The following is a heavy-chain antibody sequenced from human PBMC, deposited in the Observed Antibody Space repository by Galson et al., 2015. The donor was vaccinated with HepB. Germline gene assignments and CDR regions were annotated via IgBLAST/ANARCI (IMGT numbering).Heavy chain of an antibody. CDR1: GFTFDDYA. V-gene: IGHV3-9*01. CDR3: AKVAVAGTLFDY. J-gene: IGHJ4*02. D-gene: IGHD6-19*01. Sequence: SLRLSCAASGFTFDDYAMHWVRQAPGKGLEWVSGISWNSGSIGYADSVKGRFTISRDNAKNSLYLQMNSLRAEDTALYYCAKVAVAGTLFDYWGQGTLVTVSS. CDR2: ISWNSGSI.